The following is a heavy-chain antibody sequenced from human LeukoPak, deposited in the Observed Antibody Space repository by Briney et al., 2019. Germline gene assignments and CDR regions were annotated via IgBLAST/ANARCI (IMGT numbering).Heavy chain of an antibody. CDR3: AREYFETPNQLDY. CDR1: GFTFSSYA. D-gene: IGHD3-9*01. J-gene: IGHJ4*02. Sequence: GGSLRLSCAASGFTFSSYAMNWVRQGPGKGLEWVSGINWNGGSTGYSDSVKGRFTISRDNAKNSLYLQMNSLRAEDTALYYCAREYFETPNQLDYWGQGALVTVSS. V-gene: IGHV3-20*04. CDR2: INWNGGST.